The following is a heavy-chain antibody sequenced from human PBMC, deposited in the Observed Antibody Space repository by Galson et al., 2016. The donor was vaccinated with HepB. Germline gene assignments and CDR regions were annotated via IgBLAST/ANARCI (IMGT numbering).Heavy chain of an antibody. CDR2: IDWDDDK. CDR3: ARSDSGGYYYVLDY. J-gene: IGHJ4*02. D-gene: IGHD3-22*01. Sequence: PALVKPTQTLTLTCTFSGFSLSTTGMCVSWIRQPPGKALEWLALIDWDDDKYYSISLKTRLTISKDTSKNQVVLTMTNMDPVDTATYYCARSDSGGYYYVLDYWGQGALVTVSS. V-gene: IGHV2-70*01. CDR1: GFSLSTTGMC.